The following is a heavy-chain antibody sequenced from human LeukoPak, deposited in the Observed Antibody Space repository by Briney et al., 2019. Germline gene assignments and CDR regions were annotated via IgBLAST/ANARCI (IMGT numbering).Heavy chain of an antibody. V-gene: IGHV3-30*18. D-gene: IGHD3-22*01. CDR3: AKGTVIVGYYFDS. J-gene: IGHJ4*02. CDR1: GFTFSSYG. CDR2: ISNDGSDK. Sequence: PGRSLRLSCAASGFTFSSYGIHWVRQAPGKGLEWVAVISNDGSDKSYADPVKGRFTISRDNSKNTLYLQMNSLRAEDTAVYFCAKGTVIVGYYFDSWGQGTLVTVSS.